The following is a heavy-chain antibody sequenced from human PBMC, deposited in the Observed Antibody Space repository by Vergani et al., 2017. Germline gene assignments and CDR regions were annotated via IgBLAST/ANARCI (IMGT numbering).Heavy chain of an antibody. V-gene: IGHV1-69*01. D-gene: IGHD2-15*01. CDR2: IIPIFGTA. CDR3: ARGYCSGSSCYSLDYDMDV. CDR1: GGTFSSYA. J-gene: IGHJ6*03. Sequence: QVQLVQSGAEVKKPGSSVKVSCKASGGTFSSYAISWVRQAPGQGLEWMGGIIPIFGTANYAQKFQGRVTITADESTSTAYMELSSLRSEDTAVYYCARGYCSGSSCYSLDYDMDVWGKGTTVTVSS.